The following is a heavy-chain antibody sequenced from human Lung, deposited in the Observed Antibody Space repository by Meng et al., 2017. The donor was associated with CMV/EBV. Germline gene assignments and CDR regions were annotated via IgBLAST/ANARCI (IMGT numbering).Heavy chain of an antibody. Sequence: SETLSLXXTVSGHSISSGKFWGWIRQPPGKGLEWIGVYDSGTTYYNPSLKSRVAISVDTSETQFSLKLSAVTAADTAVYYCVRHIIVVPARGYGVDVWGHETTVTVSS. CDR2: VYDSGTT. J-gene: IGHJ6*02. V-gene: IGHV4-38-2*02. CDR1: GHSISSGKF. CDR3: VRHIIVVPARGYGVDV. D-gene: IGHD2-2*01.